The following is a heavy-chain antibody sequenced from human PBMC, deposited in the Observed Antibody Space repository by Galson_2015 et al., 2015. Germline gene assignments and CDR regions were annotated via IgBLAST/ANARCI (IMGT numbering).Heavy chain of an antibody. V-gene: IGHV3-7*01. CDR3: ARILGIQLWGPDP. Sequence: SLRLSCAASEFTFSSFWMSWVRQAPGKGLEWVANIKQDGSEKYYVDSVKGRFTISRDNAESSLNLQMNSLRAEDTAVYYCARILGIQLWGPDPWGQGTLVTVSS. CDR2: IKQDGSEK. J-gene: IGHJ5*02. D-gene: IGHD5-18*01. CDR1: EFTFSSFW.